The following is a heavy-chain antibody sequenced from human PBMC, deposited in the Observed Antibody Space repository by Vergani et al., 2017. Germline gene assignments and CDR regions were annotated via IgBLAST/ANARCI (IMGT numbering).Heavy chain of an antibody. D-gene: IGHD2-2*02. CDR2: IYYSGST. J-gene: IGHJ6*03. CDR1: GGSISSYY. Sequence: QVQLQESGPGLVKPSETLSLTCTVSGGSISSYYWSWIRQPPGKGLEWIGYIYYSGSTNYNPSLKSRVTISVDTSKNQFSLKLSSVTAADTAVYYCARVSGCSSTSCYIYYYYYMXVWGKGP. V-gene: IGHV4-59*01. CDR3: ARVSGCSSTSCYIYYYYYMXV.